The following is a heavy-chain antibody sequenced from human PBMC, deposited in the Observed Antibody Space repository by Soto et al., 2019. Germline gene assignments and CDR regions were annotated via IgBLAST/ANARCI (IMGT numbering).Heavy chain of an antibody. CDR2: ISWDGGST. CDR3: AKGSYSSSWLLDY. J-gene: IGHJ4*02. D-gene: IGHD6-13*01. Sequence: EVQLVESGGVVVQPGGSLRLSCAASGFTFDDYTMHWVRQAPGKGLEWVSLISWDGGSTYYADSVKGRFTISRDNSKNSLYLQMYSLRTEDTALYYCAKGSYSSSWLLDYWGQGTLVTVSS. CDR1: GFTFDDYT. V-gene: IGHV3-43*01.